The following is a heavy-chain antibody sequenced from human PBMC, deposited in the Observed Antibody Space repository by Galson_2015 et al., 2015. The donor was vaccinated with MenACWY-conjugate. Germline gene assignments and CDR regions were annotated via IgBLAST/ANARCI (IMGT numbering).Heavy chain of an antibody. Sequence: QSGAEVKKPGESLRISCYGSGYSFTSYWISWVRQMPGKGLEWMGRIDPSDSYTHYSPSFQGHVTISVDTSKNQFSLKLSSVTAADTAVYYCARLVDVWGQGTTVTVSS. CDR2: IDPSDSYT. D-gene: IGHD3-22*01. CDR1: GYSFTSYW. CDR3: ARLVDV. J-gene: IGHJ6*02. V-gene: IGHV5-10-1*01.